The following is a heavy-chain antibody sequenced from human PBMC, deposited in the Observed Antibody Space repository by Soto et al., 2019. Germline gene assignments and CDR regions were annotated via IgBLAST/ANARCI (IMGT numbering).Heavy chain of an antibody. D-gene: IGHD3-9*01. CDR1: GYTFTSYG. J-gene: IGHJ4*02. CDR3: ARVGLRYFDWLLGDDY. V-gene: IGHV1-18*01. CDR2: ISAYNGNT. Sequence: ASVKVSCKASGYTFTSYGISWVRQAPGQGLEWMGWISAYNGNTNYAQKLQGRVTMTTDTSTSTAYMELRSLRSDDTAVYYCARVGLRYFDWLLGDDYWGQGTLVTVS.